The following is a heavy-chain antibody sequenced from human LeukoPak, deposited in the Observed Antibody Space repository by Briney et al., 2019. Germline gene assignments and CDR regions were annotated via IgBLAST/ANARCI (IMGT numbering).Heavy chain of an antibody. V-gene: IGHV3-30*18. CDR3: AKAYTRGGSGSYYNLLDY. Sequence: GRSLRLSCAASGFTVSSNYMSWVRQAPGKGLEWVAVISYDGSNKYYADSVKGRFTISRDNSKNTLYLQMNSLRAEDTAVYYCAKAYTRGGSGSYYNLLDYWGQGTLVTVSS. D-gene: IGHD3-10*01. J-gene: IGHJ4*02. CDR1: GFTVSSNY. CDR2: ISYDGSNK.